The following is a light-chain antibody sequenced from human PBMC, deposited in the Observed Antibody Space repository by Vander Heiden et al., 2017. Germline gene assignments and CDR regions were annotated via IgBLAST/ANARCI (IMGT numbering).Light chain of an antibody. CDR2: MNS. V-gene: IGLV1-47*01. J-gene: IGLJ3*02. Sequence: QSVPTQPPSASGTPGQRVTISCSGSISNIGSNYVYWYQQVPGTAPKLLIYMNSQRPSGVPDRFSGSKSGTSGSLAISGLRSEDEADYYCAAWDDSLKGWVFGGGTKLTVL. CDR1: ISNIGSNY. CDR3: AAWDDSLKGWV.